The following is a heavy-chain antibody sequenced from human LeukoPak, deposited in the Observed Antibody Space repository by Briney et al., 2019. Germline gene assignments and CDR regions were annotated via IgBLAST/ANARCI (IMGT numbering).Heavy chain of an antibody. J-gene: IGHJ3*02. D-gene: IGHD3/OR15-3a*01. CDR1: GGSISSYY. CDR2: IYYSGST. V-gene: IGHV4-59*01. Sequence: SETLSLTCTVSGGSISSYYWSWIRQPPGKGLEWIGYIYYSGSTNYNPSLKSRVTISVDTSKNQFSLKLSSVTAADTAVYYCAREFPPELVGWTHAFDIWGQGTMVTVSS. CDR3: AREFPPELVGWTHAFDI.